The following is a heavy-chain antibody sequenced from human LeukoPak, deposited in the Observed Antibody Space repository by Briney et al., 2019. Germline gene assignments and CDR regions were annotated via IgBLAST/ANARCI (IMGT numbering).Heavy chain of an antibody. CDR3: ARAVVLYYDGSGYSTRFDY. V-gene: IGHV4-59*01. CDR2: THPTGST. J-gene: IGHJ4*02. Sequence: PSETLSLTCTVSGGSISSYYWSWIRQPPGKGLEWIGYTHPTGSTNYTPSLKSRVTISPDTSKNQFSLKLRSVAAADTAMYYCARAVVLYYDGSGYSTRFDYWGQGTLVTVSS. CDR1: GGSISSYY. D-gene: IGHD3-22*01.